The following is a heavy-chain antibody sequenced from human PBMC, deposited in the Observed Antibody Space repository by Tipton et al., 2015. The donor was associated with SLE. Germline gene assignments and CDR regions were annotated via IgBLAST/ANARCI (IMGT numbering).Heavy chain of an antibody. J-gene: IGHJ4*02. CDR1: GGSITSHY. CDR2: IYYSGST. D-gene: IGHD4-17*01. Sequence: TLSLTCTVSGGSITSHYWTWIRQPPGKGLEWIGYIYYSGSTNCNPSLKSRVTISMDTSKNQFSLKLTSVTAADTAMYYCARDAYGDSTVLLDYWGQGTLVTVAS. CDR3: ARDAYGDSTVLLDY. V-gene: IGHV4-59*11.